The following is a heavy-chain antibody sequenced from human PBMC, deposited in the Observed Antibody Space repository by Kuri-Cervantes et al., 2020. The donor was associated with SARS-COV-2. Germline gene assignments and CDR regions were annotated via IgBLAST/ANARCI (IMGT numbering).Heavy chain of an antibody. D-gene: IGHD1-1*01. CDR2: MNPNSGNT. CDR3: TTDRGLLGTSYYYYYYMDV. J-gene: IGHJ6*03. CDR1: GGTFSSYA. Sequence: ASVKVSCKASGGTFSSYAINWVRQATGQGLEWMGWMNPNSGNTGYAQKFQGRVTITRNTSISTAYMELNSLKTEDTAVYYCTTDRGLLGTSYYYYYYMDVWGKGTTVTVSS. V-gene: IGHV1-8*03.